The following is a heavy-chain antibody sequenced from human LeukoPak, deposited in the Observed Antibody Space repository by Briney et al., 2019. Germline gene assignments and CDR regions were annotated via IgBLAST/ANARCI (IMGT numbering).Heavy chain of an antibody. CDR3: ARSYSSSWYGGDWFDP. CDR2: MNPNSGNT. V-gene: IGHV1-8*01. D-gene: IGHD6-13*01. CDR1: GYTFTSYD. J-gene: IGHJ5*02. Sequence: ASVKVSCKASGYTFTSYDINWVRQATGQGLEWMGWMNPNSGNTGHAQKFQGRVTMTRNTSISTAYMELSSLRSEDTAVYYCARSYSSSWYGGDWFDPWGQGTLVTVSS.